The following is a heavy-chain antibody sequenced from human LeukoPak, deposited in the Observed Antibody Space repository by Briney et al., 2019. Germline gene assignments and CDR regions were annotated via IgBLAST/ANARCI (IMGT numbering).Heavy chain of an antibody. Sequence: SETLSLTYNVSGGSISNYYWSWIRQPPGKEPEWIGYIYYRGRTNYNPSLKSRVTISVDTSKNQFSLKLSSVTAADSAVYYCARDFSDYGFDYWGQGTLVTVSS. CDR1: GGSISNYY. V-gene: IGHV4-59*01. CDR3: ARDFSDYGFDY. CDR2: IYYRGRT. J-gene: IGHJ4*02. D-gene: IGHD4-17*01.